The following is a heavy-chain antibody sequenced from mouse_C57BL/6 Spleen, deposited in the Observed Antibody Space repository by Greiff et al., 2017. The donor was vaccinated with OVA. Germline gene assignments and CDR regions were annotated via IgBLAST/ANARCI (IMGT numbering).Heavy chain of an antibody. Sequence: QVQLQQSGAELVRPGTSVKMSCKASGYTFTNYWIGWAKQRPGHGLEWIGDIYPGGGYTNYNEKFKGKATLTADKSSSTAYMQFSSLTSEDSAIYYCARRGGSGYDAMDYWGQGTSVTVSS. CDR2: IYPGGGYT. CDR3: ARRGGSGYDAMDY. CDR1: GYTFTNYW. D-gene: IGHD3-2*02. J-gene: IGHJ4*01. V-gene: IGHV1-63*01.